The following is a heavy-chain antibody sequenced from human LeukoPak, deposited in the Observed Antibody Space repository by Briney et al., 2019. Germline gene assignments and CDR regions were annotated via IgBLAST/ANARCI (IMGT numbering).Heavy chain of an antibody. Sequence: ASVKVSCKASGYTFTSYGISWVRQAPGQGPEWMGWISAYNGNTNYAQKLQGRVTMTTDTSTSTAYMELRSLRSDDTAVYYCARDESNYYDSSGLDYWGQGTLVTVSS. CDR1: GYTFTSYG. D-gene: IGHD3-22*01. V-gene: IGHV1-18*01. J-gene: IGHJ4*02. CDR3: ARDESNYYDSSGLDY. CDR2: ISAYNGNT.